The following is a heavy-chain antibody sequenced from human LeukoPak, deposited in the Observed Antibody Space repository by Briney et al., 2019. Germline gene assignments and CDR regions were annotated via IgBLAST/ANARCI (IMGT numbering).Heavy chain of an antibody. V-gene: IGHV1-18*01. D-gene: IGHD2-15*01. Sequence: ASVTVSCTASGYTFTSYGISWVRQAPGQGLEWMGWISAYNGNTNYSQKLQGRVTMTTDTSTSTAYMELRSLRSDDTAVYYCARSPGYCSGGSCYLLGGWFDPWGQGTLVTVSS. CDR1: GYTFTSYG. J-gene: IGHJ5*02. CDR2: ISAYNGNT. CDR3: ARSPGYCSGGSCYLLGGWFDP.